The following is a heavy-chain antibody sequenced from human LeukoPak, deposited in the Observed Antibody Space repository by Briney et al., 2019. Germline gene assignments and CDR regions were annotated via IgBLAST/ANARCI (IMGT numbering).Heavy chain of an antibody. D-gene: IGHD5-12*01. CDR3: ARTSHYVDIAATIPYGIYYFDY. CDR1: GGTFSSYA. J-gene: IGHJ4*02. CDR2: IIPIFGTA. Sequence: GPSVKVSCKASGGTFSSYAISWVRQAPGQRLEWMGGIIPIFGTANYAQKFQGRITITADKATSTAYMELSSLRSEDTAVYYCARTSHYVDIAATIPYGIYYFDYWGQGTLVTVSS. V-gene: IGHV1-69*06.